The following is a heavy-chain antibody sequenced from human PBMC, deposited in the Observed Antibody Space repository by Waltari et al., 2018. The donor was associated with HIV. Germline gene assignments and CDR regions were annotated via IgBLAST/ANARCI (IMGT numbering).Heavy chain of an antibody. V-gene: IGHV1-18*01. Sequence: QVRLVQSGPEVKKPAAPVKVPSKASGYRFSDSGIRWVRQAPGQGLEWMGWISAYNGNTNYAQSLQGRVTMTTDPSANTAYMELRSLTSDDTAVYFCARPPYFRGGTFSYSDSYFEHWGQGTLISVSA. J-gene: IGHJ4*02. D-gene: IGHD2-15*01. CDR3: ARPPYFRGGTFSYSDSYFEH. CDR2: ISAYNGNT. CDR1: GYRFSDSG.